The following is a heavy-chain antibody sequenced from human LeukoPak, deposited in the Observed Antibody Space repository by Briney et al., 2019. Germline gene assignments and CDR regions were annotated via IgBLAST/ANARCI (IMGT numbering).Heavy chain of an antibody. CDR3: ARVEYYDSSGYYYNWYFDL. J-gene: IGHJ2*01. V-gene: IGHV4-59*01. CDR2: IYYSGST. Sequence: PSETLSLTCTASGGSISSYYWSWIRQPPGKGLEWIGYIYYSGSTNYNPSLKSRVTISVDTSKNQFSLKLSSVTAADTAVYYCARVEYYDSSGYYYNWYFDLWGRGTLVTVSS. D-gene: IGHD3-22*01. CDR1: GGSISSYY.